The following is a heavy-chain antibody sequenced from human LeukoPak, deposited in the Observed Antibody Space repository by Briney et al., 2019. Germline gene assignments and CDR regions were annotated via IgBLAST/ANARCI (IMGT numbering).Heavy chain of an antibody. CDR1: GGSITQTNY. V-gene: IGHV4-4*02. D-gene: IGHD3-9*01. CDR2: IHRAGRT. Sequence: SETLSLTCDVSGGSITQTNYWTWVRQPPGQGLEWIGEIHRAGRTRYNPSLKSRVTISMDYSKNQFSLKLTSVTAADTAIYYCGKTDIYFNPIDYWGPGSLVTVSS. CDR3: GKTDIYFNPIDY. J-gene: IGHJ4*02.